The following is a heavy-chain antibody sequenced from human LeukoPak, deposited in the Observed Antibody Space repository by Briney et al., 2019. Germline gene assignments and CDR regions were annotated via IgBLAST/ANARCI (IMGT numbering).Heavy chain of an antibody. J-gene: IGHJ4*02. D-gene: IGHD6-19*01. CDR1: GFTSSGSV. CDR3: TGGSGWYSPDY. CDR2: ITSKPNSYAT. Sequence: GGSLKLSCAASGFTSSGSVMHWVRQASGKGLEWVGRITSKPNSYATVYAASVKGRFTISSDDSKNTAYLQMNSLETEDTAVYYCTGGSGWYSPDYWGQGTLVTVSS. V-gene: IGHV3-73*01.